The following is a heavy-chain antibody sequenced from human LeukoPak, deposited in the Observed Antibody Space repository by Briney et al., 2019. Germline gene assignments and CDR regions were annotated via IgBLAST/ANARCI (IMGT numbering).Heavy chain of an antibody. V-gene: IGHV3-11*01. J-gene: IGHJ4*02. Sequence: GGSLRLSCAASGFTFGDYYMSWIRQAPGKGLEWVSYISNSGNTIKEADSVKGRFTISRDNAQNSLFLQMKSLRAEDTAVYYCARYRVITNDYFDSWGQGTLVSVSS. D-gene: IGHD3-16*01. CDR2: ISNSGNTI. CDR3: ARYRVITNDYFDS. CDR1: GFTFGDYY.